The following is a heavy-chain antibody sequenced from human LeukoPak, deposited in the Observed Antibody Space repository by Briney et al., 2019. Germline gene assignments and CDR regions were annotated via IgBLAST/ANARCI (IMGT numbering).Heavy chain of an antibody. J-gene: IGHJ4*02. V-gene: IGHV4-59*08. CDR3: ARRGDDTSGYYPF. Sequence: SETLSLTCTLSGGSLTNYYCSCLRQPPGKGLEWIGYILHSGSTDYNPSLKSRVTISVDTSKNQFSLKLRSVTAAHTSVYYCARRGDDTSGYYPFWGQGTLVTVSS. CDR1: GGSLTNYY. D-gene: IGHD3-22*01. CDR2: ILHSGST.